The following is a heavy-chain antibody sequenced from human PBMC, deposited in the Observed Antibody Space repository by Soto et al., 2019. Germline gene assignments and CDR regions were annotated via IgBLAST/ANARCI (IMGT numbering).Heavy chain of an antibody. CDR3: AREKWGSGSRWLDP. CDR1: GYTFTRSG. V-gene: IGHV1-18*01. J-gene: IGHJ5*02. D-gene: IGHD6-19*01. Sequence: ASVKVSCKASGYTFTRSGISWVRQAPGQGPEWMGWISSYNGDTNYAQTFQGRVTMTTDTSTSTAYMELSSLTSEDTAVYYCAREKWGSGSRWLDPWGQGTLVTVSS. CDR2: ISSYNGDT.